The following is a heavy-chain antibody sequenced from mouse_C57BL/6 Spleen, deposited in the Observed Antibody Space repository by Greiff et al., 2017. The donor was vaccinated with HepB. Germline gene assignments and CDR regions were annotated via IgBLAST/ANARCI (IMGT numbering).Heavy chain of an antibody. D-gene: IGHD4-1*02. CDR1: GYTFTDYY. CDR2: IYPGSGNT. J-gene: IGHJ3*01. V-gene: IGHV1-76*01. Sequence: QVQLKESGAELVRPGASVKLSCKASGYTFTDYYINWVKQRPGQGLEWIARIYPGSGNTYYNEKFKGKATLTAEKSSSTAYMQLSSLTSEDSAVYFCARFYNWDWFAYWGQGTLVTVSA. CDR3: ARFYNWDWFAY.